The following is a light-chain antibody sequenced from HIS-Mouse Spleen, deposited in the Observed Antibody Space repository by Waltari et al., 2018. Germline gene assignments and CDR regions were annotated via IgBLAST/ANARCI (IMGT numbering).Light chain of an antibody. Sequence: QSALTQPASVSGSPGQSITISCTGTSRDVGGYNLVSWYQPHPGKAPKLMIYEGSKRPSGVSNRFSGSKSGNTASLTISGLQAEDEADYYCCSYAGSSTWVFGGGTKLTVL. CDR2: EGS. V-gene: IGLV2-23*01. J-gene: IGLJ3*02. CDR1: SRDVGGYNL. CDR3: CSYAGSSTWV.